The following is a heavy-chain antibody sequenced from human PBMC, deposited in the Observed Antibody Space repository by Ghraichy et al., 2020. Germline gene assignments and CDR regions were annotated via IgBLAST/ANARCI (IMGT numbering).Heavy chain of an antibody. CDR1: GFTFSSYA. V-gene: IGHV3-23*01. D-gene: IGHD3-3*01. J-gene: IGHJ4*02. CDR2: ISGSGGST. Sequence: GGSLRLSCAASGFTFSSYAMSWVRQAPGKGLEWVSAISGSGGSTYYADSVKGRFTISRDNSKNTLYLQMNSLRAEDTAVYYCAKRPRGTIFGVVIYYFDYWGQGTLVTVSS. CDR3: AKRPRGTIFGVVIYYFDY.